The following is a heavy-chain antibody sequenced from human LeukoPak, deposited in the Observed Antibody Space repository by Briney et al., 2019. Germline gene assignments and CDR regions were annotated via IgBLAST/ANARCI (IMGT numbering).Heavy chain of an antibody. J-gene: IGHJ4*02. CDR2: IIPIFGTA. Sequence: SVKVSCKVSGYTLTELSMHWMRQAPGKGLEWMGGIIPIFGTANYAQKFQGRVTITTDESTSTAYMELSSLRSEDTAVYYCAIMTGDYWGQGTLVTVSS. V-gene: IGHV1-69*05. CDR3: AIMTGDY. CDR1: GYTLTELS.